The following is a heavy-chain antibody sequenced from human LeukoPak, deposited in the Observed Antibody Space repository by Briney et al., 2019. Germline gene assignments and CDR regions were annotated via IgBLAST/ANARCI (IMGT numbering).Heavy chain of an antibody. V-gene: IGHV3-23*01. D-gene: IGHD6-13*01. CDR3: AKVARSRIAAAGTVGY. Sequence: GGSLRLSCVASGFTFSSYTMSWVRQAPGKGLEWVSAISGSGGSTYYADSVKGRFAISRDNSKNTLYLQMNSLRAEDTAVYYCAKVARSRIAAAGTVGYWGQGTLVTVSS. J-gene: IGHJ4*02. CDR2: ISGSGGST. CDR1: GFTFSSYT.